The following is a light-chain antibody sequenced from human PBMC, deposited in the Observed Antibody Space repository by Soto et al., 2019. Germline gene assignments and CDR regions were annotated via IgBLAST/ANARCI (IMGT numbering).Light chain of an antibody. CDR2: AAS. CDR3: QQSGSSPRT. J-gene: IGKJ1*01. Sequence: DIQMTQSPSTLSGSVGDRVTITCRASQTISSWLAWYQQKQGKAPKLLIYAASSLQSGVPSRFSGSVSGTDGTLTISRLEKEDGSVYDCQQSGSSPRTFGQGTKVDI. V-gene: IGKV1-5*01. CDR1: QTISSW.